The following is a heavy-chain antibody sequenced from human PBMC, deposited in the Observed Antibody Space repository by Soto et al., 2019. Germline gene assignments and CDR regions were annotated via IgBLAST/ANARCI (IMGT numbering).Heavy chain of an antibody. CDR1: GFTFSDYY. V-gene: IGHV3-11*06. CDR2: ISGTDPYM. Sequence: QVQLVESGGGLVQPGGSLRLSCAASGFTFSDYYMSWVRQAPGKGLEWVSYISGTDPYMKYADAVRGRFTISRDNAKNSLYLQMNSLRDDDTAVYYCARGSSVRGMNVWGQGTPVTVSS. CDR3: ARGSSVRGMNV. J-gene: IGHJ6*02. D-gene: IGHD6-13*01.